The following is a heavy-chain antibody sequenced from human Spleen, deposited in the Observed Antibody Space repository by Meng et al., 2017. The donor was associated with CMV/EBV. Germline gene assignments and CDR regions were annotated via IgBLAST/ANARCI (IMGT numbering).Heavy chain of an antibody. J-gene: IGHJ4*02. CDR2: ISQRGST. V-gene: IGHV4-34*01. CDR1: GGSFSSYY. Sequence: LSLTCAVYGGSFSSYYWSWIRQPPGKGLEWIGKISQRGSTNYSPSFKSRLTLSVHTSERQFSLRLTSVTAADTAVYYCARQGRVYFDFWGQGALVTVSS. D-gene: IGHD3-10*01. CDR3: ARQGRVYFDF.